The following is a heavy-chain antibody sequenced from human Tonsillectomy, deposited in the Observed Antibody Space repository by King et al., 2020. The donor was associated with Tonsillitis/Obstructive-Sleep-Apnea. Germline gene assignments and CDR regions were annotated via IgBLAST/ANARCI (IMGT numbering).Heavy chain of an antibody. D-gene: IGHD6-6*01. J-gene: IGHJ4*02. Sequence: QLQESGPGLVKPSETLSLTCTVSGGSISSYYWSWIRQPPGKGLEWIGYIYYSGSTNYNPSLKSRVTISVDTSKNQFSLKLSSVTAADTAVYYCAGLGIIYSSSVYYFDYWGQGTLVTVSS. CDR3: AGLGIIYSSSVYYFDY. CDR2: IYYSGST. CDR1: GGSISSYY. V-gene: IGHV4-59*08.